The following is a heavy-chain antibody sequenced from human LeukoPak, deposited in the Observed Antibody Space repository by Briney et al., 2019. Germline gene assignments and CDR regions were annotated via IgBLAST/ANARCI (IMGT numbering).Heavy chain of an antibody. Sequence: ASVKVSCKASGYTLTSYDINWVRQATGQGLEWMGWMNPNSGNTGCAQKFQGRVTMTRNTSISTAYMELSSLRSEDTAVYYCARGHSSSWYEHWGQGTLVTVSS. CDR1: GYTLTSYD. J-gene: IGHJ1*01. CDR3: ARGHSSSWYEH. CDR2: MNPNSGNT. V-gene: IGHV1-8*01. D-gene: IGHD6-13*01.